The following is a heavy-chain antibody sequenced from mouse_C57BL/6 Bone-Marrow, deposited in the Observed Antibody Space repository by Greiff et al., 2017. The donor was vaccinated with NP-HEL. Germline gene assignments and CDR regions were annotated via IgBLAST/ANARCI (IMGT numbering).Heavy chain of an antibody. CDR2: IHPNSGST. Sequence: EQPGAELVKPGASVKLSCKASGYTFTSYWMHWVKQRPGQGLEWIGMIHPNSGSTNYNEKFKSKATLTVDKSSSTAYMQLSSLTSEDSAVYYCARVTTFHAMDYWGQGTSVTVSS. D-gene: IGHD2-3*01. J-gene: IGHJ4*01. CDR3: ARVTTFHAMDY. V-gene: IGHV1-64*01. CDR1: GYTFTSYW.